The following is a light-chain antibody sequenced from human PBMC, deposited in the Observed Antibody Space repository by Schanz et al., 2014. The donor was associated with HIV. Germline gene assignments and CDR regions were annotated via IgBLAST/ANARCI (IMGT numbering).Light chain of an antibody. CDR3: NSYSHSNTYV. V-gene: IGLV1-40*01. CDR1: SSNIGAGYD. CDR2: TNT. Sequence: QSVLTQPPSVSGAPGQRITISCTGSSSNIGAGYDVHWYQQFPGTAPRLLISTNTDRPSGVSNRFSGSKSGNTASLTISGLQPEDEADYYCNSYSHSNTYVFGSGTKLTVL. J-gene: IGLJ1*01.